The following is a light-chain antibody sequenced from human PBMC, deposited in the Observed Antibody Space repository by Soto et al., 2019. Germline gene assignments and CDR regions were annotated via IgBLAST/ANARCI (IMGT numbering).Light chain of an antibody. Sequence: EIVLTQSPGTLSLSPGERATLSCRASQSVSSSYLAWYQQKPGQAPRLLIYGASSRATGIPDRFSGSGSGTDFTLTISRLEPEDFAVYYCQQYVSSPETLGPGTKVDIK. CDR1: QSVSSSY. J-gene: IGKJ3*01. CDR2: GAS. V-gene: IGKV3-20*01. CDR3: QQYVSSPET.